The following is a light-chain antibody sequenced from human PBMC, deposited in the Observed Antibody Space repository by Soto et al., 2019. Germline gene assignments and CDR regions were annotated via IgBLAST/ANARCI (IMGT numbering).Light chain of an antibody. CDR3: QQYNKWPPIT. J-gene: IGKJ5*01. V-gene: IGKV3-15*01. CDR1: QSVDGY. CDR2: GAS. Sequence: EVVMTHSPGTLSVSLCESATLSSSASQSVDGYLAWYQQKPGQAPRLLIYGASTRATGVTARFRGGGSGTEFTLTISSLQSEDSAVYYCQQYNKWPPITFGQGTRLEIK.